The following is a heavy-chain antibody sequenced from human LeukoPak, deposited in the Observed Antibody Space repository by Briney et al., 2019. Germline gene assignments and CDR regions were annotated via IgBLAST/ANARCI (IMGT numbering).Heavy chain of an antibody. J-gene: IGHJ4*02. CDR1: GGTFSSYA. V-gene: IGHV1-69*13. D-gene: IGHD6-19*01. Sequence: SVKVSCKASGGTFSSYAISWVRQAPGQGLEWMGGIIPIFGTANYAQKFQGRVTITADESTSTAYMELSSLRSEDTAVYYCARDLTYLGYSSGWFDYWGQGTLVTVSS. CDR3: ARDLTYLGYSSGWFDY. CDR2: IIPIFGTA.